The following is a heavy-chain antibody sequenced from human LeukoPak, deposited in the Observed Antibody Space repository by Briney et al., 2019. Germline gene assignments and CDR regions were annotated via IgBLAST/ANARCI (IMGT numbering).Heavy chain of an antibody. D-gene: IGHD3-10*01. CDR2: IILIHGAR. Sequence: SVTVSCKASGGAFTSYAISWVRQAPAQGLELMGVIILIHGARNNAHKFQGRVTITTDKSTSTAYMELSSLRSEDTAVYYCASAGITMVRGVPPNYYYYYGMDVWGKGTTVTVSS. CDR3: ASAGITMVRGVPPNYYYYYGMDV. J-gene: IGHJ6*04. CDR1: GGAFTSYA. V-gene: IGHV1-69*10.